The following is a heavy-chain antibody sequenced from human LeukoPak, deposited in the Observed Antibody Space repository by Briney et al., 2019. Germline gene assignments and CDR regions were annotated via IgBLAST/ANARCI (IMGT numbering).Heavy chain of an antibody. D-gene: IGHD3-10*01. Sequence: SETLSLTCTVSSGSISSSNYYWSWIRQPAGKGLEWIGRIYTSGSTNYNPSLKSRVTISVDTSKNQFSLKLSSVTAADTAVYYCARVVLSMVRGVIAGWFDPWGQGTLVTVSS. CDR2: IYTSGST. J-gene: IGHJ5*02. CDR3: ARVVLSMVRGVIAGWFDP. CDR1: SGSISSSNYY. V-gene: IGHV4-61*02.